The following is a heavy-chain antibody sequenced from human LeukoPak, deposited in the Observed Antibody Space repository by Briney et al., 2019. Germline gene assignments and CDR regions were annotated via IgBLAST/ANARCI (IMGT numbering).Heavy chain of an antibody. V-gene: IGHV4-61*01. CDR3: ARHPQPPIAAAGRARELSWFDP. D-gene: IGHD6-13*01. J-gene: IGHJ5*02. Sequence: PSETLSLTCVVSGDSVSSTNYYWSWIRQPPGKGLEWFGYIYYSGSTNYNPSLKSRVTISVDTSKNQFSLKLSSVTAADTAVYYCARHPQPPIAAAGRARELSWFDPWGQGTLVTVSS. CDR1: GDSVSSTNYY. CDR2: IYYSGST.